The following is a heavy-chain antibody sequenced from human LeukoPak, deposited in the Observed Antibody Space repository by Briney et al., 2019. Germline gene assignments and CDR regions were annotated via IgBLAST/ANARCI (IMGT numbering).Heavy chain of an antibody. V-gene: IGHV4-59*01. J-gene: IGHJ6*03. CDR3: ARDTKGYSYGKDHYYYYYMDV. D-gene: IGHD5-18*01. CDR1: GGSISSYY. Sequence: PSETLSLTCTVSGGSISSYYWSWIRQPPGKGLEWIGYIYYSGSTNYNPSLKSRVTISVDTSKNQFSLKLSSVTAADTAVYYCARDTKGYSYGKDHYYYYYMDVWGKGTTVTISS. CDR2: IYYSGST.